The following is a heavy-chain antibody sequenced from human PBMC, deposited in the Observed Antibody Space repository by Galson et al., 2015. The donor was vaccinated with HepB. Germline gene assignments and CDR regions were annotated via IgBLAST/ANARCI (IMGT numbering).Heavy chain of an antibody. V-gene: IGHV1-18*04. Sequence: SVKVSCKASGYTFSTYGINWVRQAPGQGLEWMGWISAYNENTNYAQKLQGRVTMTTDTSTSTAYMELRSLRSDDTAVYYCARDLDYGDYDRLLDYWGQGTLVTVSP. CDR3: ARDLDYGDYDRLLDY. J-gene: IGHJ4*02. D-gene: IGHD4-17*01. CDR2: ISAYNENT. CDR1: GYTFSTYG.